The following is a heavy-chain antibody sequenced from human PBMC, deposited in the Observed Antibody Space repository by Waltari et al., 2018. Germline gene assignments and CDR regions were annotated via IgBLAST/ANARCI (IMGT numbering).Heavy chain of an antibody. V-gene: IGHV3-23*01. Sequence: EVHLLESGGGLVHPGGSLRLSCVVSGFTFRTYAMSWVRQAPGKGLDCVSAISGSGENAYQIDSVKGRFTLSRDNSKNILYLQMNSLTVEDTAVYYCAKDRANLDYNFDYWGQGTLVTVSS. CDR1: GFTFRTYA. D-gene: IGHD4-4*01. J-gene: IGHJ4*02. CDR2: ISGSGENA. CDR3: AKDRANLDYNFDY.